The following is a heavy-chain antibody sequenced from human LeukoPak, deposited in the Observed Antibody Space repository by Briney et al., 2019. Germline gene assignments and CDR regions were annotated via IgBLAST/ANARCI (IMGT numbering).Heavy chain of an antibody. D-gene: IGHD2-2*01. CDR2: IKQDGSEK. CDR1: GFTFSSYE. J-gene: IGHJ4*02. Sequence: QPGGSLRLSCAASGFTFSSYEMNWVRQAPGKGLEWVAKIKQDGSEKYYVDSVKGRFTISRDNAKNSLYLQMNSLRAEDTAVYYCARYYCTSTTCYLFDYWGQGTLVTVSS. V-gene: IGHV3-7*03. CDR3: ARYYCTSTTCYLFDY.